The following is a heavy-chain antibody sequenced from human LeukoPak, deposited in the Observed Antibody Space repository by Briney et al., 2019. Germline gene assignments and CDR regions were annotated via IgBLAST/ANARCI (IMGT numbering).Heavy chain of an antibody. V-gene: IGHV3-7*01. D-gene: IGHD2-15*01. J-gene: IGHJ4*02. Sequence: PGGSLRLSCVGSGFTFSSHWMSWVRQAPGKGLEWVANIKQDGSEIYYVDSVRGRFTVSRDNAKNSLHLQMNSLRAEDTAVYYCARHHSGAWRRGGDYFDYWGQGTLVTVSS. CDR2: IKQDGSEI. CDR3: ARHHSGAWRRGGDYFDY. CDR1: GFTFSSHW.